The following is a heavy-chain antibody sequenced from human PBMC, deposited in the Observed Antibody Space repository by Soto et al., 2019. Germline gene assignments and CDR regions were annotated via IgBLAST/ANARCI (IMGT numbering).Heavy chain of an antibody. CDR2: ISAYNGNT. Sequence: ASVKVSCKASGYTFTSYGISWVRQAPRQGLEWMGWISAYNGNTNYAQKLQGRVTMTTDTSTSTGYMELRSLRSDDTAVYYCARDPVYYGSGTTFFGCWGQGTLVTVSS. CDR3: ARDPVYYGSGTTFFGC. J-gene: IGHJ4*03. D-gene: IGHD3-10*01. V-gene: IGHV1-18*01. CDR1: GYTFTSYG.